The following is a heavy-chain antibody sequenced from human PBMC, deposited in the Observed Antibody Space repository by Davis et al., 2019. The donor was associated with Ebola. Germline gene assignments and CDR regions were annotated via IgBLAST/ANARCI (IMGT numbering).Heavy chain of an antibody. CDR1: GGSISSHY. Sequence: PSETLSLTCTVSGGSISSHYWSWIRQPPGKGLEWIGYIYYSGSTNYNPSLKSRVTISVDTSKNQFSLKLSSVTAADTAVYYCARDGVASRANYFDYWGQGTLVTVSS. CDR2: IYYSGST. D-gene: IGHD6-6*01. CDR3: ARDGVASRANYFDY. J-gene: IGHJ4*02. V-gene: IGHV4-59*11.